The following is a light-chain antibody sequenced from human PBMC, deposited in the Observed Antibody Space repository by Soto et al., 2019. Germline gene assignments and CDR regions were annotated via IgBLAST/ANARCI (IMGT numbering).Light chain of an antibody. CDR2: GDS. V-gene: IGLV1-40*01. J-gene: IGLJ3*02. CDR1: SSNIGAGYN. Sequence: QSVLTQPPSVSGAPRQRVTISCTGSSSNIGAGYNVHWYQQVPGTAPKLLIYGDSNRPSGVPDRFSGSKSGTSASLAITGLQAEDEADYYCQSYDSSLSGWLFGGGTQLTVL. CDR3: QSYDSSLSGWL.